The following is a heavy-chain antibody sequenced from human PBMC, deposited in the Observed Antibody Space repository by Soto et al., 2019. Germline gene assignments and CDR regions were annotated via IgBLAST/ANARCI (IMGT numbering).Heavy chain of an antibody. CDR1: AASFSKYY. Sequence: KPSETLSLTCTVSAASFSKYYWSWIRQPPGKGLEWIGYVYFNGNTNYNPSLKRRVSISIDTSENQISLNLSSVTAADTAVYYCASVTFGGVVLAHWGQGTLVTVSS. J-gene: IGHJ4*02. V-gene: IGHV4-59*01. CDR3: ASVTFGGVVLAH. CDR2: VYFNGNT. D-gene: IGHD3-16*01.